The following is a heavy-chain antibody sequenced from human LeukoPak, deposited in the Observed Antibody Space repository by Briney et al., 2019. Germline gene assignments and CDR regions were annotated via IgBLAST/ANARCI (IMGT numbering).Heavy chain of an antibody. Sequence: GGSLRLFCAASGFTFSSYAMHWVRQAPGKGLEWVSLAGWAGGTTFYSDSVRGRFTISRDSGRKSVYLQMNSLTTDDTAFYFCAKELDTMFFDYWGQGALVTVSS. D-gene: IGHD3-10*02. J-gene: IGHJ4*02. CDR1: GFTFSSYA. V-gene: IGHV3-43*01. CDR2: AGWAGGTT. CDR3: AKELDTMFFDY.